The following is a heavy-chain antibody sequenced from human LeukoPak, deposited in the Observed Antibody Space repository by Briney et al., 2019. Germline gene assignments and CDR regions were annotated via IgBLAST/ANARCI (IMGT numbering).Heavy chain of an antibody. CDR2: ISSNGGST. V-gene: IGHV3-64*04. J-gene: IGHJ6*02. Sequence: PGGSLRLSCSASGFTFSSYVMHWVRQAPGKGPEYVSAISSNGGSTYYAESVKGRFTISRDNSKNTLYLQMNSLRAEDTAVYYCAKQLGYDFWSGQSFGMDVWGQGTTVTVSS. D-gene: IGHD3-3*01. CDR3: AKQLGYDFWSGQSFGMDV. CDR1: GFTFSSYV.